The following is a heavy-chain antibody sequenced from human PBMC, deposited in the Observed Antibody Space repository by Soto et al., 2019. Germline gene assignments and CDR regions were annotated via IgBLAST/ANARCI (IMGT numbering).Heavy chain of an antibody. CDR3: AKGGFIVVEPAATFRCDP. V-gene: IGHV3-30*18. J-gene: IGHJ5*02. CDR1: RFTFSNFG. D-gene: IGHD2-2*01. Sequence: PGGSLRLSCTASRFTFSNFGMHWVRQAPGKGLEWVALMSYDGNIIYYADSVKGRFTISRDNSNNTLYLQMNNLRREDSGVYYCAKGGFIVVEPAATFRCDPRGQGTLVTVSS. CDR2: MSYDGNII.